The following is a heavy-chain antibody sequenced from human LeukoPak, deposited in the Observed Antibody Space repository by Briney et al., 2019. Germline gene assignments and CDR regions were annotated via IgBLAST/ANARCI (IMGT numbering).Heavy chain of an antibody. Sequence: PSETLSLTCTVSGGSISSGSYYWSWIRQSPGKGLEWIGYIYYSGSTNYNPSLKSRVTISVDTSKNQFSLKLSSVTAADTAVYYRKAGDQSYPPGAFDIWGQGTMVTVSS. CDR1: GGSISSGSYY. V-gene: IGHV4-61*01. CDR3: KAGDQSYPPGAFDI. CDR2: IYYSGST. D-gene: IGHD7-27*01. J-gene: IGHJ3*02.